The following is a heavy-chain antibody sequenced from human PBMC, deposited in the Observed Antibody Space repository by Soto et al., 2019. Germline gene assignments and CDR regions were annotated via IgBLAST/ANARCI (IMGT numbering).Heavy chain of an antibody. D-gene: IGHD6-25*01. Sequence: ASVKVSCKVSGYTFTSYGISWVRQAPGQGLEWMGWISAYNGNTNYAQKLQGRVTMTTDTSTSTAYMELRSLRSNDTAVYYCARDLTPARASYFDYWGKGTLVPVSS. CDR3: ARDLTPARASYFDY. V-gene: IGHV1-18*01. CDR2: ISAYNGNT. CDR1: GYTFTSYG. J-gene: IGHJ4*02.